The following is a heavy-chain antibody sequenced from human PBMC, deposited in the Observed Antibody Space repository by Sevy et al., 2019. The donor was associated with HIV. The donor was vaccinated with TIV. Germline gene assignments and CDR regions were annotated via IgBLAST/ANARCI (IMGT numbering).Heavy chain of an antibody. CDR1: GYTFTSHG. CDR3: ARDRGRSNYNYYGLDV. Sequence: ASVKVSCKASGYTFTSHGINWVRQAPGQGLEWMGWISSYNGNTNYAHKVQGRVTMTTDTSTSIGYMELRSLRSDDTAVYYCARDRGRSNYNYYGLDVWGQGTTVTVSS. D-gene: IGHD3-16*01. V-gene: IGHV1-18*01. J-gene: IGHJ6*02. CDR2: ISSYNGNT.